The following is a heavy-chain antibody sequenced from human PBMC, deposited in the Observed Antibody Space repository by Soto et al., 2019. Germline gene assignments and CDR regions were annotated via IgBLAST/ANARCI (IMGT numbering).Heavy chain of an antibody. D-gene: IGHD3-10*01. CDR2: VTATAESA. CDR1: GFNLDAYA. Sequence: GGSLRLSFTPFGFNLDAYAMSWVRQAPGKGLEWVSSVTATAESAYYKDSVRVRFIITRDNSDNMLYLQMSSLRVEDTAIYFCARGRYYDSPQYXWGRVTQFTVSX. V-gene: IGHV3-23*01. J-gene: IGHJ5*02. CDR3: ARGRYYDSPQYX.